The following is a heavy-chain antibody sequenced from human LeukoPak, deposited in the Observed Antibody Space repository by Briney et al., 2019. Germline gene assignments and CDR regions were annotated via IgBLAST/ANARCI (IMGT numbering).Heavy chain of an antibody. Sequence: ASVKVSCKASGYTFTGYYMHWVRQAPGQGLEWMGWINPNSGGTNYAQKFQGRVTMTRDTSISTAYMELSRLRSDDTAVYCCARVLDLFGDYSDGRLFDYWGQGTLVTVSS. J-gene: IGHJ4*02. CDR1: GYTFTGYY. D-gene: IGHD4-17*01. CDR2: INPNSGGT. V-gene: IGHV1-2*02. CDR3: ARVLDLFGDYSDGRLFDY.